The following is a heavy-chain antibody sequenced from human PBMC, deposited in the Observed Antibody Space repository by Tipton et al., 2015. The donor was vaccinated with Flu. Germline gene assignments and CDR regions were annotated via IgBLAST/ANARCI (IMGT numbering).Heavy chain of an antibody. V-gene: IGHV4-59*01. CDR3: ARESSPNRPLEYFQF. Sequence: TLSLTCTVPGGSISSYYWSWIRQRPGKGLEWIGYIYSSGSTNYNPSLARRVTISADTSKNHFSLTLASVTAADTAVYYCARESSPNRPLEYFQFWGPGTLVTVSS. CDR2: IYSSGST. CDR1: GGSISSYY. J-gene: IGHJ1*01. D-gene: IGHD1-14*01.